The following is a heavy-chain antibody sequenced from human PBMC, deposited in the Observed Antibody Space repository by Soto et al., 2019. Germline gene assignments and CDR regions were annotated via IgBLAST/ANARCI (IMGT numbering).Heavy chain of an antibody. CDR1: GYTLTSYD. J-gene: IGHJ4*02. Sequence: QVQLVQSGAEVKKPGASVKVSCKASGYTLTSYDINWVRQATGQGLEWMGWMNPNSGDTGYAQKFQGRVTLTRNTSISTAYMELSSLRSEDTAVYFCARGGPLYCGGDCPIDYWVQGTLVTVSS. CDR3: ARGGPLYCGGDCPIDY. V-gene: IGHV1-8*01. CDR2: MNPNSGDT. D-gene: IGHD2-21*02.